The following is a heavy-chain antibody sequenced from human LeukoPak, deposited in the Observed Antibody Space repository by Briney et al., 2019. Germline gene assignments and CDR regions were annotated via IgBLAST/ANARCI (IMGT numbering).Heavy chain of an antibody. CDR1: GFTFSSYS. CDR3: ARGPAIGSGSYFDY. D-gene: IGHD3-10*01. CDR2: ISSSSSYI. J-gene: IGHJ4*02. Sequence: GGSLRLSCAASGFTFSSYSMNWVRQAPGKGPEWVSSISSSSSYIYYADSVKGRFTISRDNAKNSLYLQMNSLRAEDTAVYYCARGPAIGSGSYFDYWGQGTLVTVSS. V-gene: IGHV3-21*01.